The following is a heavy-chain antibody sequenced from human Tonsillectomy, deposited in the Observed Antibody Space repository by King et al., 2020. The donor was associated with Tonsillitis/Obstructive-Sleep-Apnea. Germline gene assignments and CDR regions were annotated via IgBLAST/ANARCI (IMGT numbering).Heavy chain of an antibody. CDR2: IYYSGST. J-gene: IGHJ3*02. Sequence: QLQESGPGLVKPSQTLSLTCTVSGGSISSGGYYWSWIRQHPGKGLEWIGYIYYSGSTYYNPSLKSRVTISVDTSKNQFSLKLSSVTAADTAVYYCARGDYDSSGYYFDAFDIWGQGTMVTVSS. CDR1: GGSISSGGYY. D-gene: IGHD3-22*01. CDR3: ARGDYDSSGYYFDAFDI. V-gene: IGHV4-31*03.